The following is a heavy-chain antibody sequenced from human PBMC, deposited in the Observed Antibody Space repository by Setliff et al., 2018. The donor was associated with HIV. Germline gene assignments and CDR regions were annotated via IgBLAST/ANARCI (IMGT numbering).Heavy chain of an antibody. CDR3: ARDGGPGSGWGDYSYYFSMDV. CDR1: GSNFSNYV. D-gene: IGHD6-19*01. V-gene: IGHV1-3*01. CDR2: ISAGNGNT. J-gene: IGHJ6*03. Sequence: ASVKVSCKASGSNFSNYVMQWVRPAPGQRREWMGWISAGNGNTKYSQTFQDRVTITRDTSASTVYMEWGSLRSEDTAIYYSARDGGPGSGWGDYSYYFSMDVWGKGTAVTVSS.